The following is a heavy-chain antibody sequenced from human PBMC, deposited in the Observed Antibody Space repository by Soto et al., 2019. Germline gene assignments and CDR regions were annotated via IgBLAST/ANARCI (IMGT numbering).Heavy chain of an antibody. D-gene: IGHD1-7*01. CDR2: ISSSSSYI. Sequence: LGGSLRLSCAASGFTFSSYSMNWVRQAPGKGLEWVSSISSSSSYIYYADSVKGRFTISRDNAKNSLYLQMNSLRAEDTAVYYCARGTTSSAESWFDPWGQGTLVTVSS. CDR3: ARGTTSSAESWFDP. CDR1: GFTFSSYS. J-gene: IGHJ5*02. V-gene: IGHV3-21*01.